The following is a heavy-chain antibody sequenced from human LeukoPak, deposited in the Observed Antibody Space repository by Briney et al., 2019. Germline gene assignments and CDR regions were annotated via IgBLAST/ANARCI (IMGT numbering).Heavy chain of an antibody. D-gene: IGHD3-9*01. J-gene: IGHJ4*02. CDR3: ARWVDLTVY. CDR2: IYHSGRS. V-gene: IGHV4-38-2*02. CDR1: GYSISSGYY. Sequence: SETLSLTCTVSGYSISSGYYWGWIRQPPGKGLEWIGNIYHSGRSYYNPPLKSRVTTSVDTSNNQFSLRLSSVTAAYTAVYYCARWVDLTVYWGQGTLVTVSS.